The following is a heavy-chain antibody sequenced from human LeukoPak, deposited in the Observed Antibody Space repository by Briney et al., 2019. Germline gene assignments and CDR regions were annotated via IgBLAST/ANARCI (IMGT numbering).Heavy chain of an antibody. V-gene: IGHV3-74*01. Sequence: QPGGSLRLSCAASGFTFSSYWMHWVRQAPGKGLVWVSRINSDGSSRSYADSVKGRFTISRDNAKNTLYLQMNSLRAEDTAVYYCARDRQGGSRNYYYYYMDVWGKGTTVTVTS. D-gene: IGHD1-14*01. CDR1: GFTFSSYW. CDR2: INSDGSSR. CDR3: ARDRQGGSRNYYYYYMDV. J-gene: IGHJ6*03.